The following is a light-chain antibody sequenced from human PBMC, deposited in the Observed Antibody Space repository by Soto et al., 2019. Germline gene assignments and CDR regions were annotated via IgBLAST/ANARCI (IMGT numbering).Light chain of an antibody. V-gene: IGLV2-14*01. Sequence: QSALTQPASVSGSPGQSITISWTGTSSDVGAYNYVSWYQQHPGKAPKLMIFEVTNRPSGISTRFSGSKSGYTASLTISGLQPEDEADYYCSSYTSDSTFLVFGGGTKLTVL. CDR2: EVT. CDR1: SSDVGAYNY. J-gene: IGLJ2*01. CDR3: SSYTSDSTFLV.